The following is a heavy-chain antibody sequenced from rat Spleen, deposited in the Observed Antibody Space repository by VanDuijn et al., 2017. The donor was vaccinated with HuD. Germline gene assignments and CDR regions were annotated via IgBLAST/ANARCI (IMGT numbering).Heavy chain of an antibody. CDR2: ISTGGGNT. J-gene: IGHJ1*01. CDR1: GFIFSNYY. Sequence: EVQLVESGGGLVQPGRSLKLSCAASGFIFSNYYMAWVRQAPTTGLEWVASISTGGGNTYYRDSVKGRFTISRDNAKSTLYLQMDSLRSEDTATYYCARQGKYYGPYWYFDFWGPGTMVTVSS. D-gene: IGHD1-6*01. CDR3: ARQGKYYGPYWYFDF. V-gene: IGHV5-25*01.